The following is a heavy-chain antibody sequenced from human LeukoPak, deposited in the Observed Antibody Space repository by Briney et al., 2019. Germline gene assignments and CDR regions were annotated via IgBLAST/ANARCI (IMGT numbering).Heavy chain of an antibody. V-gene: IGHV4-39*01. CDR2: IYYSGST. CDR1: GGSISSSSYY. D-gene: IGHD4-23*01. Sequence: PSETLSLTCTVSGGSISSSSYYWGWIRQPPGKGLEWIGSIYYSGSTYYNPSLKSRVTISVDTSKNQFSLKLSSVTAADTAVYYCARFNGGKMRYWGQGTLVTVSS. J-gene: IGHJ4*02. CDR3: ARFNGGKMRY.